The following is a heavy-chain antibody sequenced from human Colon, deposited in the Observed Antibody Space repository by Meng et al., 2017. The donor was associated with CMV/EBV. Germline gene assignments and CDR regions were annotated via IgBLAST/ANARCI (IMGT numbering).Heavy chain of an antibody. V-gene: IGHV3-9*01. CDR1: GFAFSESG. J-gene: IGHJ4*02. D-gene: IGHD2-15*01. CDR3: AKDLSSFASHPMDF. CDR2: ITWTSGST. Sequence: GGSLRLSCVASGFAFSESGMHWIRQTPGRGLEWVAGITWTSGSTGYADSVRGRFTISRDNAKNSLYLQMNSLRLEDTALYYCAKDLSSFASHPMDFWGQGTPVTVSS.